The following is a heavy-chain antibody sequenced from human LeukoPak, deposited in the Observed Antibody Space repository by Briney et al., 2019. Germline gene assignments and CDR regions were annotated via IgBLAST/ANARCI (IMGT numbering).Heavy chain of an antibody. J-gene: IGHJ4*02. CDR3: AKDTSPSGYDHLDY. CDR1: GFTFSSYG. Sequence: GRSLSPSCAASGFTFSSYGMHWVRQAPGKGLEWVAVISYDGSNKYYADSVKGRFTISRDNSKNTLYLQMNSLRAEDTAVYYCAKDTSPSGYDHLDYWGQGTLVTVSS. V-gene: IGHV3-30*18. CDR2: ISYDGSNK. D-gene: IGHD5-12*01.